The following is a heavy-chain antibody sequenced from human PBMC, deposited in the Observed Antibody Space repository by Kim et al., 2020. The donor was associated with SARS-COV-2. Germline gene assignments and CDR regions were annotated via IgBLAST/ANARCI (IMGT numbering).Heavy chain of an antibody. Sequence: GGSLRLSCDVSGFTFSTYWMTWVRQAPGKGLEWVANIKEDGSEKFYLDSVRGRFTISRDNAKNSMYLQMNSLRAEDTATYYCVREGYYDSRGYYFWGQGT. CDR3: VREGYYDSRGYYF. V-gene: IGHV3-7*01. CDR1: GFTFSTYW. J-gene: IGHJ4*02. D-gene: IGHD3-22*01. CDR2: IKEDGSEK.